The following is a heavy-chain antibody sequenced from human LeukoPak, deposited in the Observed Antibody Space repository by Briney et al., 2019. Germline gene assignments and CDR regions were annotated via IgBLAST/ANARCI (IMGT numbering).Heavy chain of an antibody. D-gene: IGHD3-9*01. V-gene: IGHV3-23*01. J-gene: IGHJ4*02. CDR3: AKGDNNILTGYYNSFDS. CDR1: GFTFSSYA. CDR2: ISGSSIST. Sequence: GGSLRLSCAASGFTFSSYAMSWIRQAPGKELEWVSSISGSSISTYYADSVKGRFTISRDNSRNTLYLQMNSLRAEDTALFYCAKGDNNILTGYYNSFDSWGQGTLVTVSS.